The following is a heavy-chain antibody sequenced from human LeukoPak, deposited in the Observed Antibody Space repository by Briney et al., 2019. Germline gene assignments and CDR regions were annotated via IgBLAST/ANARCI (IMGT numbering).Heavy chain of an antibody. CDR2: TIGSGSTT. J-gene: IGHJ6*02. CDR1: GFTFSSYG. D-gene: IGHD3-22*01. Sequence: GGSLRLSCAASGFTFSSYGMNWVRQAPGKGLEWVSYTIGSGSTTYYADSVKGRFTISRDNAKNSLYMQMNSLRAEDTAVYYCARRNSSGSPYYYYYGMDVWGQGTTVTASS. V-gene: IGHV3-48*01. CDR3: ARRNSSGSPYYYYYGMDV.